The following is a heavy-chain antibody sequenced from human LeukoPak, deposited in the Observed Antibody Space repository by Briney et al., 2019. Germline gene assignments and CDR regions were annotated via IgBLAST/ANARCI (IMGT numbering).Heavy chain of an antibody. CDR1: GYIFSIYA. CDR3: AREAVTIFALVRTQTTKSPHRFDP. D-gene: IGHD3/OR15-3a*01. V-gene: IGHV7-4-1*02. CDR2: INTNTGNP. J-gene: IGHJ5*02. Sequence: ASVKVSCKASGYIFSIYAMIWVRQAPGQGLELMGWINTNTGNPTYAQGFTGRFVFPLDTSVSTAYLQISRLKAEDTAVYYCAREAVTIFALVRTQTTKSPHRFDPWGQGTLVTVSS.